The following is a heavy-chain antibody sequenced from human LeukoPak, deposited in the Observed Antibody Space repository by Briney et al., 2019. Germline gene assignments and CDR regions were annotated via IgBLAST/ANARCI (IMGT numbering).Heavy chain of an antibody. CDR1: GFTFSDYW. D-gene: IGHD1-26*01. CDR2: VNRDGSST. CDR3: ARGSGSFSGGFDY. V-gene: IGHV3-74*01. Sequence: GGSLRLSCAASGFTFSDYWMHWVRQAPGKGLVWVSRVNRDGSSTSYADSVKGRFTISRDNAKSTLSLQMNSLRAEDTAVYYCARGSGSFSGGFDYWGQGTLVTVSS. J-gene: IGHJ4*02.